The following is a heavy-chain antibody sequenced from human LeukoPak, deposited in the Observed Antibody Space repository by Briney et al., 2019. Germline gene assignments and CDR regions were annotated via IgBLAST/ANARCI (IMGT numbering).Heavy chain of an antibody. J-gene: IGHJ3*02. CDR2: ISYIGTT. D-gene: IGHD4-17*01. CDR3: ARDLVTVTKGFDI. V-gene: IGHV4-59*11. CDR1: GDSFSSHY. Sequence: SETLSLTCAASGDSFSSHYWTWIRQPPGRGLEWIGYISYIGTTNYNPSLKSRVTTSIDTSKNQFSLKLSSVTTADTAVYYCARDLVTVTKGFDIWGLGTMVSVSS.